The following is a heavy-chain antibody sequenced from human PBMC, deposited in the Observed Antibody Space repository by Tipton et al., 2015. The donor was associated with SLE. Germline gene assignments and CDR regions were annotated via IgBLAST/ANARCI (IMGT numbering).Heavy chain of an antibody. CDR1: GFTFNNYD. J-gene: IGHJ4*02. Sequence: SLRLSCSASGFTFNNYDMLWVRQATGKGLEWVSLIGTLGDTYYPDSVKGRFTISRENAKNSLYLQMNSLRAGDTAVYYCVRDRYYHERSGYSGLDLWGQGTLVTVSS. CDR2: IGTLGDT. CDR3: VRDRYYHERSGYSGLDL. D-gene: IGHD3-22*01. V-gene: IGHV3-13*01.